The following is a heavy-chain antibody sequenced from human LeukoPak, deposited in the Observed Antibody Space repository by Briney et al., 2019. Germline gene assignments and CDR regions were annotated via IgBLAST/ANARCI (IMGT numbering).Heavy chain of an antibody. CDR2: IYHSGST. V-gene: IGHV4-30-2*01. CDR1: GGSISSGGYS. CDR3: ARSSMLYSSSSPNWFDP. Sequence: SETLSLICAVSGGSISSGGYSWSWIRQPPGKGLEWIGYIYHSGSTYYNPSLKSRVTISVDRSKNQSSLKLSSVTAADTAVYYCARSSMLYSSSSPNWFDPWGQGTLVTVSS. J-gene: IGHJ5*02. D-gene: IGHD6-6*01.